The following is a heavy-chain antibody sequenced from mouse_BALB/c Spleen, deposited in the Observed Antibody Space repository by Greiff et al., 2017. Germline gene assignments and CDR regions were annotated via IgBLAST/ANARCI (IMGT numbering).Heavy chain of an antibody. CDR1: GYSITSGYY. Sequence: EVQLQQSGPGLVKPSQSLSPTCSVTGYSITSGYYWNWIRQFPGNKLEWMGYISYDGSNNYNPSLKNRISITRDTSKNQFFLKLNSVTTEDTATYYCARKEYDGDDYAMDYWGQGTSVTVSS. J-gene: IGHJ4*01. V-gene: IGHV3-6*02. D-gene: IGHD2-14*01. CDR3: ARKEYDGDDYAMDY. CDR2: ISYDGSN.